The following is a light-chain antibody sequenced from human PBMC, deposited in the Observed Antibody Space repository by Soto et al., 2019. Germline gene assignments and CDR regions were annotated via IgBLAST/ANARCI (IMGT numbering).Light chain of an antibody. CDR2: DVS. V-gene: IGLV2-14*01. CDR3: SSYTSSSTLV. J-gene: IGLJ2*01. CDR1: SSDVGGYNY. Sequence: QSVLTQPASVSGSPGQSITISCTGTSSDVGGYNYVSWYQQHPGKAPKLMIYDVSNRPSGVSNRFSGSKSGNTASLTISGLQAEDEADYYCSSYTSSSTLVFGGGTKRNVL.